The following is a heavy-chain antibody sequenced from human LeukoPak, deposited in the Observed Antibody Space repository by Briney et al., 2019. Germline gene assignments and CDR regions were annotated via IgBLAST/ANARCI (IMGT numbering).Heavy chain of an antibody. CDR3: ARDVSAAGLNWFDP. CDR2: ISAYNGNT. Sequence: ASVKVSCKASGYTFTSYGISWVRQAPGQGLEWMGWISAYNGNTNYAQKLQGRVTMTTDTSTSTAYMELRSLGSDDTAVYYCARDVSAAGLNWFDPWGQGTLVTVSS. J-gene: IGHJ5*02. V-gene: IGHV1-18*01. CDR1: GYTFTSYG. D-gene: IGHD6-13*01.